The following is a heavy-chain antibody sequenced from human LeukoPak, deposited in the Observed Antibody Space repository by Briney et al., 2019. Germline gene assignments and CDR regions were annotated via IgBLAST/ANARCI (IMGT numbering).Heavy chain of an antibody. V-gene: IGHV3-53*01. D-gene: IGHD2-15*01. Sequence: PGGSLRLSCAASGFIVSSNYMSWVRQAPGKGLEWVSLIYSSGSTYYTASVKGRFTISRDHSKNTVYLQMNSLRADDAPLYYCARGLESCSSGSCFKDWGQGTLVSVSS. CDR2: IYSSGST. CDR3: ARGLESCSSGSCFKD. CDR1: GFIVSSNY. J-gene: IGHJ4*02.